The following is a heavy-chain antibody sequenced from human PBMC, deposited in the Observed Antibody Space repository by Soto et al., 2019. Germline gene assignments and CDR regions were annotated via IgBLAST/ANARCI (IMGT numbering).Heavy chain of an antibody. CDR1: GITFSSSV. D-gene: IGHD4-17*01. J-gene: IGHJ4*01. CDR2: IRRSGDTT. CDR3: ATGHDSGDLLLEH. Sequence: EVQLLESGGGLVQPGGSLRLSCAASGITFSSSVMNWVRQAPGKGLEWVSTIRRSGDTTYYADSVRGRFTISRDNSKNPLYLQMYSLRADDTAVYYCATGHDSGDLLLEHWGHVTLVTVSS. V-gene: IGHV3-23*01.